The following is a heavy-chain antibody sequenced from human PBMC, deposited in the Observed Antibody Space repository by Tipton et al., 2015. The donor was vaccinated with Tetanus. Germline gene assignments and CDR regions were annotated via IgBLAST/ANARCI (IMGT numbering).Heavy chain of an antibody. Sequence: QVQLVQSGAEVKPPGSSVTVSCKASGGSFRNYAITWVRQAPGQGLEWMGRVIPSLDTSDYSSKFRGRVTVTADKSTTTAYMQLSSLRSDDTAVYYCAKDGCFSVGCLGSDYWGQGNLVTVSS. J-gene: IGHJ4*02. D-gene: IGHD5/OR15-5a*01. V-gene: IGHV1-69*06. CDR2: VIPSLDTS. CDR1: GGSFRNYA. CDR3: AKDGCFSVGCLGSDY.